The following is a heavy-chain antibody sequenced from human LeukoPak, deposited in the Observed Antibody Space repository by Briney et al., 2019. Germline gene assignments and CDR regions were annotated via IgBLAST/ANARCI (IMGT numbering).Heavy chain of an antibody. J-gene: IGHJ4*02. CDR3: ARVFTGKNYFDY. Sequence: SETLSLTCTVSGYSISSGYYWGWIRQAPGKGLEWIGSIYNSGSTYYNPSLKSRVTISVDTSKNQFSLKLSSVTAADTAVYYCARVFTGKNYFDYWGQGTLVTVSS. D-gene: IGHD3-10*01. CDR1: GYSISSGYY. CDR2: IYNSGST. V-gene: IGHV4-38-2*02.